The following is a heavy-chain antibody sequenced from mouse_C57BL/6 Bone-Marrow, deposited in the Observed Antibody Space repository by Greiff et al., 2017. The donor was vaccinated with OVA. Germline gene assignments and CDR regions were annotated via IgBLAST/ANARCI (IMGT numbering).Heavy chain of an antibody. CDR2: INPGSGGT. J-gene: IGHJ1*03. CDR1: GYAFTNYL. Sequence: VQLQESGAELVRPGTSVKVSCKASGYAFTNYLIEWVKQRPGQGLEWIGVINPGSGGTNYNEKFKGKATLTADKSSSTAYMQLSSLTSEDSAVYFCARAPACRYFDVWGKGTTVTVSS. D-gene: IGHD6-1*01. CDR3: ARAPACRYFDV. V-gene: IGHV1-54*01.